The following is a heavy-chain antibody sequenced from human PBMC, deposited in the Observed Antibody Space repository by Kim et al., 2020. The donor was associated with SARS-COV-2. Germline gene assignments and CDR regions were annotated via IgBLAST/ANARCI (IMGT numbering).Heavy chain of an antibody. CDR3: TKEGQSEYVWGSYRSEAYYDYGMDV. D-gene: IGHD3-16*02. V-gene: IGHV3-23*03. CDR1: GFTFSSYA. CDR2: IYDGGSST. Sequence: GGSLRLSCAASGFTFSSYAMSWVRQAPGKGLEWVSVIYDGGSSTYYADSVKGRFTISRDNSKNTLFLQMHSLRAEDTAVYYCTKEGQSEYVWGSYRSEAYYDYGMDVWGQGTTVTVSS. J-gene: IGHJ6*02.